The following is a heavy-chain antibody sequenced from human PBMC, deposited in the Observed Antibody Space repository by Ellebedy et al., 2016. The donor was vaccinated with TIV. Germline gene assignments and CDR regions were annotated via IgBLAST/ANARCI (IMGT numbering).Heavy chain of an antibody. V-gene: IGHV4-34*01. CDR1: GGSLSGYY. Sequence: SETLSLXXAVYGGSLSGYYWSWIRQPPGKGLEWIGEINHSGSTNYNPSLKSRVTISVDTSKNQLSLKLSSVTAAGTAVYYCARSDRSGYYNWFDPWGQGTLVTVSS. D-gene: IGHD3-22*01. CDR3: ARSDRSGYYNWFDP. CDR2: INHSGST. J-gene: IGHJ5*02.